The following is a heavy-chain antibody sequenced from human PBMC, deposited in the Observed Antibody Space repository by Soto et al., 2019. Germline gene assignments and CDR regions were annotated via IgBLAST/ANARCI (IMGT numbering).Heavy chain of an antibody. V-gene: IGHV3-23*01. CDR1: GFTFSSYA. D-gene: IGHD5-12*01. Sequence: GGSLRLSCAASGFTFSSYAMSWVRQAPGKGLEWVSAISGSGGLTYYADSVKGRFTISRDNSKNTLYLQMNSLRAEDTAVYYCAKVRGYSGFDYVDYWGQGTLVTVSS. J-gene: IGHJ4*02. CDR2: ISGSGGLT. CDR3: AKVRGYSGFDYVDY.